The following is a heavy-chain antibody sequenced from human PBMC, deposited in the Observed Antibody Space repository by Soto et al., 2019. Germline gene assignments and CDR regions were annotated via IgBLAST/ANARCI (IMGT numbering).Heavy chain of an antibody. CDR3: ASLRAQQLAPYDAFDI. D-gene: IGHD6-13*01. V-gene: IGHV1-18*04. CDR1: GYTFTSYG. J-gene: IGHJ3*02. CDR2: ISAYNGNT. Sequence: ASVKVSCKAAGYTFTSYGISWVRQAPGQGLEWMGWISAYNGNTNYAQKLQGRVTMTTDTSTSTAYMELRSLRSDDTAVYYCASLRAQQLAPYDAFDIWGQGTMVTVSS.